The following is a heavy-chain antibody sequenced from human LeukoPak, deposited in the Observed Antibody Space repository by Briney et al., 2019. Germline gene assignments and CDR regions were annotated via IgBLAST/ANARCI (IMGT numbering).Heavy chain of an antibody. CDR3: ARDWGAEGCYDFWSGYYGRRDNWFDP. V-gene: IGHV3-23*01. D-gene: IGHD3-3*01. CDR1: GFTFSSYA. Sequence: PGGSLRLSCAASGFTFSSYAMSWVRQAPGKGLEWVSALSGSGGSTYYADSVKGRFTISRDNAKNTLYLQMNSLRAEDTAVYYCARDWGAEGCYDFWSGYYGRRDNWFDPWGQGTLVTVSS. J-gene: IGHJ5*02. CDR2: LSGSGGST.